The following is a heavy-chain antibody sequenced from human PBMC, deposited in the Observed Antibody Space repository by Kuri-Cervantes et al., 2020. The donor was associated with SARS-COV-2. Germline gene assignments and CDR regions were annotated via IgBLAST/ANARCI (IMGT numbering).Heavy chain of an antibody. CDR2: IYTSGST. V-gene: IGHV4-61*02. D-gene: IGHD3-22*01. CDR1: GGSISSGSYY. CDR3: ARDLAYDSSGYAFDY. J-gene: IGHJ4*02. Sequence: SETLSLTCTVSGGSISSGSYYWSWIRQPAGKGLEWIGRIYTSGSTNYNPSLKGRVTISVDTSKNQFSLKLSSVTAADTAVYYCARDLAYDSSGYAFDYWGQGTLVTVSS.